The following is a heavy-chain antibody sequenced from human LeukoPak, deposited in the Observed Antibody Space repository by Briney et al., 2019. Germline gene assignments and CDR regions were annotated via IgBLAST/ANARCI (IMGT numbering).Heavy chain of an antibody. D-gene: IGHD1-26*01. CDR3: ARGGLGATFDY. J-gene: IGHJ4*02. CDR2: IYYSGST. Sequence: SETLSLTCTGSGGSVSSGSYYWSWIRQPPGKGLEWIGYIYYSGSTNYNPSLKSRVTISVDTSKNQFSLKLSSVTAADTAVYYCARGGLGATFDYWGQGTLVTVSS. CDR1: GGSVSSGSYY. V-gene: IGHV4-61*01.